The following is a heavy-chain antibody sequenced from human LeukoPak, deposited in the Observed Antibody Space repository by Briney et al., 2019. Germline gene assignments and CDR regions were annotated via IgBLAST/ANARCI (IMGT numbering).Heavy chain of an antibody. Sequence: PGRSLRLSCAASGFTFSSYAMHWVRQAPGKGLEYVSAISSNGGSTYYADSVKGRFTISRDNSKNTLYLQMSSLRAEDTAVYYCVKGVVATMRHYFDYWGQGTLVTVSS. D-gene: IGHD5-12*01. J-gene: IGHJ4*02. CDR2: ISSNGGST. CDR1: GFTFSSYA. CDR3: VKGVVATMRHYFDY. V-gene: IGHV3-64D*06.